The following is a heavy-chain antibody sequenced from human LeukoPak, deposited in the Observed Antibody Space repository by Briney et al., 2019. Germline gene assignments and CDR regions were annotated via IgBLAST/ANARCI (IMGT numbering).Heavy chain of an antibody. V-gene: IGHV3-21*01. CDR2: ITSSGRYI. CDR3: ASRDYYDTGYFDL. Sequence: GGSLRLSCAASGFTLSSYSTDWVRQAPGKGLWWVSSITSSGRYIYYADSVKGGLTISREHAKNSSYLQMNRWRAEATPVFYYASRDYYDTGYFDLWGRGSLVTVSS. D-gene: IGHD3-22*01. CDR1: GFTLSSYS. J-gene: IGHJ2*01.